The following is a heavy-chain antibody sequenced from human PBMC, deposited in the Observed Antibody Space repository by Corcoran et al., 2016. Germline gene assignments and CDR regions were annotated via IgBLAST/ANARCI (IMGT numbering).Heavy chain of an antibody. Sequence: QVTLKESGPALVKPTQTLTLTCTFSGFSLSTSGMRVSWIRQPPGKALEWLARIDWDDDKFYSTSLKTRLTISKDTSKNQVVLTMTNMDPVDTATYYCARIASSRGWYYFDYWGQGTLVTVSS. CDR1: GFSLSTSGMR. CDR3: ARIASSRGWYYFDY. V-gene: IGHV2-70*04. CDR2: IDWDDDK. J-gene: IGHJ4*02. D-gene: IGHD6-19*01.